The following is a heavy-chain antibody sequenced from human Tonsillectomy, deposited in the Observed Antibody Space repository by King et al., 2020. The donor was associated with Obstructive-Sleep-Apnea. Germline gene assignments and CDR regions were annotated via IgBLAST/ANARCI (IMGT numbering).Heavy chain of an antibody. V-gene: IGHV3-7*03. Sequence: VQLVESGGGLVQPGGSLRLSCAASGFTFSSYWMSWVRQAPGKGLEWVANIKEVGSDEYYVDSVKGRFTVSRDNAKNSLHLQMNSLRAEDTAVYYCARVVGDTSFDNWGQGTPVTVSS. CDR1: GFTFSSYW. CDR2: IKEVGSDE. J-gene: IGHJ4*02. D-gene: IGHD1-26*01. CDR3: ARVVGDTSFDN.